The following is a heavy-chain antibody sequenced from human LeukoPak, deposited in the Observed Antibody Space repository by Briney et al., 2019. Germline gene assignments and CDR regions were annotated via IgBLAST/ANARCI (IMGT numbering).Heavy chain of an antibody. CDR1: GGSISSSSYY. CDR3: ARDWGYYAFDI. D-gene: IGHD2-15*01. J-gene: IGHJ3*02. V-gene: IGHV4-39*02. CDR2: IYYSGST. Sequence: SETLSLTCTVSGGSISSSSYYWGWIRQPPGKGLEWIGSIYYSGSTYYNPSLKSRVTISVDTSKNQFSLKLSSVTAADTAVYYCARDWGYYAFDIWGQGTMVTVSS.